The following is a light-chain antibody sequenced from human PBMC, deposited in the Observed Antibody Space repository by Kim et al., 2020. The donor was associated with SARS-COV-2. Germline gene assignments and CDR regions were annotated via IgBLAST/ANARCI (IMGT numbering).Light chain of an antibody. Sequence: QSALTQPASVSGSPGQSITISCTGTSSDVGGYKYVSWYQQHPGKAPKFIIYDVSNRPSGVSNRFSGSKSGNTASLTISGLQAEDEADYYCMSYRSDSTYVFGSGTKVTVL. J-gene: IGLJ1*01. CDR2: DVS. V-gene: IGLV2-14*03. CDR3: MSYRSDSTYV. CDR1: SSDVGGYKY.